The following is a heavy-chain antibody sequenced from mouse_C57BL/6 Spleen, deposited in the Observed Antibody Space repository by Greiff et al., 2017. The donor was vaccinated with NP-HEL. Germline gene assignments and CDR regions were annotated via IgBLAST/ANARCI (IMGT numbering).Heavy chain of an antibody. CDR1: GYAFSSSW. CDR2: IYPGDGDT. D-gene: IGHD1-1*01. Sequence: VKLQESGPELVKPGASVKISCKASGYAFSSSWMNWVKQRPGKGLEWIGRIYPGDGDTNYNGKFKGKATLTADKSSSTAYMQLSSLTSEDSAVYFWARRHYGSDYWGQGTTLTVSS. CDR3: ARRHYGSDY. J-gene: IGHJ2*01. V-gene: IGHV1-82*01.